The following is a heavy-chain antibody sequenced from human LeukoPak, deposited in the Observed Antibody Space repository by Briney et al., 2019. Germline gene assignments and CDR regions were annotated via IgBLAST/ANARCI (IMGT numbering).Heavy chain of an antibody. V-gene: IGHV3-7*01. J-gene: IGHJ4*02. CDR3: ARERFGEFRISCYFDY. CDR1: GFTFSSYW. D-gene: IGHD3-10*01. CDR2: IKQDGSEK. Sequence: PGGSLRLSCAASGFTFSSYWMSWVRQAPGKGLEWVTNIKQDGSEKYYVDSVKGRFTISRDNAKNSLYLQMNSLRAEDTAVYYCARERFGEFRISCYFDYWGQGTLVTVSS.